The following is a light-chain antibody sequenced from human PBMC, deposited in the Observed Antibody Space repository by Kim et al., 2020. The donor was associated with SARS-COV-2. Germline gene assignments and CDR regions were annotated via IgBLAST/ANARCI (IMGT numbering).Light chain of an antibody. CDR3: QQYGNSPQN. Sequence: EIVLTHSPGTLSLSPGERVTLSCRASQYITNNNLAWYQQKPGRAPRLLIWQASTRAVGIPDRFSGSGSGTDFILTISRLEPEDFAVYYCQQYGNSPQNFGQGTKVDIK. CDR2: QAS. V-gene: IGKV3-20*01. J-gene: IGKJ2*01. CDR1: QYITNNN.